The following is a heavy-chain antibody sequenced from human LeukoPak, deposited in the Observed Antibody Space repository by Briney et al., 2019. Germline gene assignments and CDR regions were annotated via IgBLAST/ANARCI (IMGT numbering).Heavy chain of an antibody. CDR1: GYTFTSYD. CDR2: MNPNSGNT. CDR3: AREVPWLVRAWFDP. Sequence: GASVKVSCKASGYTFTSYDINWVRQATGQGLEWMGWMNPNSGNTGYAQKFQGRVTITRNTSISTAYMELSSLRSEDTAVYYCAREVPWLVRAWFDPWGQGTLVTVSS. V-gene: IGHV1-8*03. J-gene: IGHJ5*02. D-gene: IGHD6-19*01.